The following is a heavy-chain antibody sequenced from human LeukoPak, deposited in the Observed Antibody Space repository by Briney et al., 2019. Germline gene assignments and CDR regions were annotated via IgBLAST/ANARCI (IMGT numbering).Heavy chain of an antibody. CDR2: ISSGAGTT. J-gene: IGHJ4*02. V-gene: IGHV3-23*01. CDR1: GFTFTSYA. Sequence: GGSLRLSCAASGFTFTSYAMSWVRQAPGKGLEWVSTISSGAGTTYYADSVKGRFTISRDTSKNTLYLQMNSLRAEDTAVYYCANFEPGYTSSWYAEFWGQGTLVTVSS. D-gene: IGHD6-13*01. CDR3: ANFEPGYTSSWYAEF.